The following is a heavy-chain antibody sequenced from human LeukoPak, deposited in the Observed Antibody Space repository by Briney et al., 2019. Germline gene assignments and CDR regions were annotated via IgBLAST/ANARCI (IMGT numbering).Heavy chain of an antibody. CDR1: GFTFTNYG. D-gene: IGHD3-3*01. V-gene: IGHV3-23*01. Sequence: PGGTLRLSCAASGFTFTNYGMNWVRQAPGKGLEWVSGIISSGARTYYADSVKGRFTISRDNSKNTLYLQMNSLRAEDTAVYYCAKMGLRFLEWLLLDRGYYFDYWGQGTLVTVSS. CDR3: AKMGLRFLEWLLLDRGYYFDY. CDR2: IISSGART. J-gene: IGHJ4*02.